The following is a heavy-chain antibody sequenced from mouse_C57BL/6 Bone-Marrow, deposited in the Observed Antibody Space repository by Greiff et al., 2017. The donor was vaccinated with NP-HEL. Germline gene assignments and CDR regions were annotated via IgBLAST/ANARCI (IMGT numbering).Heavy chain of an antibody. J-gene: IGHJ2*01. CDR1: GYAFSSSW. D-gene: IGHD3-2*02. CDR2: IYPGDGDT. V-gene: IGHV1-82*01. Sequence: QVQLQQSGPELVKPGASVKISCKASGYAFSSSWMNWVKQRPGKGLEWIGRIYPGDGDTNYNGKFKGKATLTADKSSSTAYMQLSSLTSEDSAVYFCAREDSSGYYYWGQGTTLTVSS. CDR3: AREDSSGYYY.